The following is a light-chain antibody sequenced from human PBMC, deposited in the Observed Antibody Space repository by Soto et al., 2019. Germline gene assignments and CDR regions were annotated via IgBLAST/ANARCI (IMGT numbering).Light chain of an antibody. CDR3: QQRSLLFT. Sequence: EIVMTQSPATLSVSPGERATLSCRASQSVSSNLAWYQQKPGQAPRLLIYGASTRATGIPARFSGSGSGTEFTLTISSLQSEDFAVYYCQQRSLLFTFGGGTKVDIK. V-gene: IGKV3-15*01. CDR1: QSVSSN. J-gene: IGKJ4*01. CDR2: GAS.